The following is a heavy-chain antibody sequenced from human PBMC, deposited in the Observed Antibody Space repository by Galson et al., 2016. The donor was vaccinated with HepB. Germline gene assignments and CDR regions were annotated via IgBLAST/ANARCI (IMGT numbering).Heavy chain of an antibody. CDR2: INNDGSSS. Sequence: SLRLSCAASGFTFNDYWMHWVRQAPGRGLDWGSRINNDGSSSTYADSVKGRFTISRDNAKNTLYLQMNSLRAEDTTVYYCVRDMYGCYFAFDIWGQGTMVTVSS. V-gene: IGHV3-74*01. D-gene: IGHD1-26*01. CDR3: VRDMYGCYFAFDI. J-gene: IGHJ3*02. CDR1: GFTFNDYW.